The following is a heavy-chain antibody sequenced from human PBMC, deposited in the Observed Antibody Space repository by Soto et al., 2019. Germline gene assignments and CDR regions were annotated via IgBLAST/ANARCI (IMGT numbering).Heavy chain of an antibody. CDR1: GFTFSSYA. CDR2: ISSNGGST. Sequence: PGGSLRLSCSASGFTFSSYAMHWVRQAPGKGLEYVSAISSNGGSTYYADSVKGRFTISRDNSKNTLYLQMSSLRAEDTAVYYCVKSTGDYYDSPFDYWGQGTLVTVSS. D-gene: IGHD3-22*01. CDR3: VKSTGDYYDSPFDY. V-gene: IGHV3-64D*08. J-gene: IGHJ4*02.